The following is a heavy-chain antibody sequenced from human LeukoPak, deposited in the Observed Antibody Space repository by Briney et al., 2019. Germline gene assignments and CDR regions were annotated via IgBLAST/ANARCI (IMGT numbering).Heavy chain of an antibody. CDR1: GFTFSSYG. D-gene: IGHD6-19*01. V-gene: IGHV3-74*01. CDR2: INSDGSST. Sequence: GGSLRLSCAASGFTFSSYGMSWVRQAPGKGLVWVSRINSDGSSTSYADSVKGRFTISRDNAKNTLYLQMNSLRTEDTAVYYCVRDRRAVAVYFDYWGQGTLVTVSS. J-gene: IGHJ4*02. CDR3: VRDRRAVAVYFDY.